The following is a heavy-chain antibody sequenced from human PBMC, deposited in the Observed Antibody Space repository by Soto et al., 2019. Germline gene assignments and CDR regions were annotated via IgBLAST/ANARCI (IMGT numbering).Heavy chain of an antibody. CDR2: IIPIFGTA. Sequence: GASVKVSCKASGGTFSSYAISWVRQAPGQGLEWMGGIIPIFGTANYAQKFQGRVTITADESTSTAYMELSSLRSEDTAVYYCAREQRCSGGSCYSNSYYYYGMDVWGQGTTVTVSS. CDR1: GGTFSSYA. D-gene: IGHD2-15*01. V-gene: IGHV1-69*13. J-gene: IGHJ6*02. CDR3: AREQRCSGGSCYSNSYYYYGMDV.